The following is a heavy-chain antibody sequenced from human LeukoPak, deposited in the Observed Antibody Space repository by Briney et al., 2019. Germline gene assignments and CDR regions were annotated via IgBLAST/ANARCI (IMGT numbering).Heavy chain of an antibody. CDR3: ARDVGMFAFDY. CDR1: GYTFTGYA. V-gene: IGHV1-3*01. Sequence: ASVKVSCKASGYTFTGYAMHWVRQAPGQRLEWMGWTNAGTGNTKYSQKFQGRVTITRDTSASTAYMELSSLRSEDTAVYFCARDVGMFAFDYWGQGTLVTVSS. CDR2: TNAGTGNT. D-gene: IGHD3-10*02. J-gene: IGHJ4*02.